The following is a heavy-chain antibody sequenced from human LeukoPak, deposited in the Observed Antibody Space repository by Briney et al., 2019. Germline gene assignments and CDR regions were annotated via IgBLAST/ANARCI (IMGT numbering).Heavy chain of an antibody. CDR2: ISSSSSYI. CDR1: GFTFSSYS. CDR3: ARAPPGGYDFWSGYRRGYYYYYGMDV. V-gene: IGHV3-21*01. J-gene: IGHJ6*02. Sequence: GGSLRLSCAASGFTFSSYSMNWVRQAPGKGLEWVSSISSSSSYIYYADSVKGRFTISRDNAKNSLYLQMNSLRAEDTAVYYCARAPPGGYDFWSGYRRGYYYYYGMDVWGQGTTVTVSS. D-gene: IGHD3-3*01.